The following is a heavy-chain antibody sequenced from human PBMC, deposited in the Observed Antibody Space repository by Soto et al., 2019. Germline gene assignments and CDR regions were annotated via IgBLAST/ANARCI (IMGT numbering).Heavy chain of an antibody. D-gene: IGHD3-16*01. J-gene: IGHJ4*02. CDR2: IYYSGST. CDR1: GGSISSDSHF. Sequence: SETLSLTCTVSGGSISSDSHFWSWIRQPPGKRLEWIGYIYYSGSTNYNPSLNSRVTISVDTSKNQFSLTLSSVTAADSAIYSCARGFWGRYHFDSWGQGALVTVSS. V-gene: IGHV4-61*01. CDR3: ARGFWGRYHFDS.